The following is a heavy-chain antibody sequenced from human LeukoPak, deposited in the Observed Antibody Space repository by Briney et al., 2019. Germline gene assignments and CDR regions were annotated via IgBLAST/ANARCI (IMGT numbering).Heavy chain of an antibody. CDR3: ARTSRIRPLDP. CDR1: GGSFSGYY. D-gene: IGHD2/OR15-2a*01. Sequence: SSETLSLTCAVYGGSFSGYYWSWIRQPPGKGLEWIGEINHSGSTNHNPSLKSRVTISVDTSKNQFSLKLSSVTAADTAVYYCARTSRIRPLDPWGQGTLVTVSS. V-gene: IGHV4-34*01. J-gene: IGHJ5*02. CDR2: INHSGST.